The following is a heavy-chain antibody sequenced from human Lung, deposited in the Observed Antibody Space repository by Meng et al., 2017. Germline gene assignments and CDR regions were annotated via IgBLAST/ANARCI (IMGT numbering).Heavy chain of an antibody. V-gene: IGHV4-4*02. Sequence: VQLRTSGPGLVRPSGTRSLTCAVLGGSISSDNWWSWVRQPPGKGLEWIGEIYHSGSTNYNPSLKSRITISVDKPKNQFSLTLSSVTAADTAVYYCTKNDFYCLGYWGQGTLVTVSS. CDR3: TKNDFYCLGY. D-gene: IGHD2-21*01. CDR1: GGSISSDNW. J-gene: IGHJ4*02. CDR2: IYHSGST.